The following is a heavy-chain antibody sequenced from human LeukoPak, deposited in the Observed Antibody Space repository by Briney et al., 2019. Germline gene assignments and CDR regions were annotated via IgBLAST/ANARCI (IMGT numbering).Heavy chain of an antibody. CDR1: GFTLSSYN. CDR3: ARAYYYGSGGLYYFDY. J-gene: IGHJ4*02. CDR2: INHSGST. Sequence: PGGSLRLSCAASGFTLSSYNMKWVRQPPGKGLEWIGEINHSGSTNYNPSLKSRVTISVDTSKNQFSLKLSSVTAADTAVYYCARAYYYGSGGLYYFDYWGQGTLVTVSS. D-gene: IGHD3-10*01. V-gene: IGHV4-34*01.